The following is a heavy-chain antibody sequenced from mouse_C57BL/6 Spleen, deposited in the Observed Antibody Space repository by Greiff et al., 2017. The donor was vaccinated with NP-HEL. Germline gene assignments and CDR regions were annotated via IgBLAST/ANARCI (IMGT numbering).Heavy chain of an antibody. D-gene: IGHD2-3*01. CDR2: IDPSDSET. Sequence: QVQLQQPGAELVRPGSSVKLSCKASGYTFTSYWMHWVKQRPIQGLEWIGNIDPSDSETHYNQKFKDKATLTVDKSSSTAYMQLSSLTSEDSEVYYCVADGFYAMDYWGQGTSVTVSS. CDR1: GYTFTSYW. V-gene: IGHV1-52*01. CDR3: VADGFYAMDY. J-gene: IGHJ4*01.